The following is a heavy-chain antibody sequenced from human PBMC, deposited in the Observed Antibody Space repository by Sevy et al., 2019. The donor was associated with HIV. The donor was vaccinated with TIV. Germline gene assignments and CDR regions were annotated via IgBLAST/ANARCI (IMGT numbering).Heavy chain of an antibody. CDR3: ARDSAYYYDSSGYSHDAFDI. J-gene: IGHJ3*02. Sequence: GGSVRLSCAASGFTFSSYAMHWVRQAPGKGLEWVAVISYDGSNKYYADSVKGRFTISRDNSKNTLYLQMNSLRAEDTAVYYCARDSAYYYDSSGYSHDAFDIWGQGTMVTVSS. V-gene: IGHV3-30-3*01. D-gene: IGHD3-22*01. CDR2: ISYDGSNK. CDR1: GFTFSSYA.